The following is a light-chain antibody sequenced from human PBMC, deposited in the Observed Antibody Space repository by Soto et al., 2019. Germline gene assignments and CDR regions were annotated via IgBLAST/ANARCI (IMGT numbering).Light chain of an antibody. CDR2: GAS. Sequence: EIVMTQSPATLSVSPGERASLSCRASQSGSSNLAWYQQKPGQAPRLLIYGASTRATGIPARFSGSGSETEFTLTISSLQSEDFAVYYCQQYNNWPPLTFGGGTKVEIK. J-gene: IGKJ4*01. CDR3: QQYNNWPPLT. CDR1: QSGSSN. V-gene: IGKV3-15*01.